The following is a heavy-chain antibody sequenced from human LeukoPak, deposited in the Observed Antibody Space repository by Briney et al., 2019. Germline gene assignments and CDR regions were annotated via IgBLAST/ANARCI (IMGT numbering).Heavy chain of an antibody. J-gene: IGHJ6*02. D-gene: IGHD2-2*03. V-gene: IGHV1-18*01. CDR1: GGTFSSYG. Sequence: GSSVKVSCKASGGTFSSYGISWVRQAPGQGLEWMGWISAYNGNTNYAQKLQGRVTMTTDTSTSTAYMELRSLRSDDTAVYYCARDGYCSSTSCRLYYYYGMDVWGQGTTVTVSS. CDR2: ISAYNGNT. CDR3: ARDGYCSSTSCRLYYYYGMDV.